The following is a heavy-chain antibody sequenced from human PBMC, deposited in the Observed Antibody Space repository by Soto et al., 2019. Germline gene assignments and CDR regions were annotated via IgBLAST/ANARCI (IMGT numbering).Heavy chain of an antibody. Sequence: ETLSLTCAVYCGSFSGYYWSWIRQPPGKGLECIGEINHSGSTNYNPSLKSRVTISVDTSKNQFSLKLSSVTAADTAVYYCASRKKAHNWNYTYCRYYGMDVWGHGTTVTVSS. J-gene: IGHJ6*02. CDR1: CGSFSGYY. CDR2: INHSGST. V-gene: IGHV4-34*01. D-gene: IGHD1-7*01. CDR3: ASRKKAHNWNYTYCRYYGMDV.